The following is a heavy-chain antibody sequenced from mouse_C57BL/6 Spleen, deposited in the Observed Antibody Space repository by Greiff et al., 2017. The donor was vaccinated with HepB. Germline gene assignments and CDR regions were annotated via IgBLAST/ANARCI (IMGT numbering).Heavy chain of an antibody. Sequence: VQLQQPGAELVKPGASVKMSCKASGYTFTSYWITWVKQRPGQGLEWIGDIYPGSGSTNYNEKFKSKATLTVDTSSSTAYMQLSSLTSEDSAVYYCAREGIYYDYDEDYAMDYWGQGTSVTVSS. CDR1: GYTFTSYW. CDR2: IYPGSGST. V-gene: IGHV1-55*01. D-gene: IGHD2-4*01. J-gene: IGHJ4*01. CDR3: AREGIYYDYDEDYAMDY.